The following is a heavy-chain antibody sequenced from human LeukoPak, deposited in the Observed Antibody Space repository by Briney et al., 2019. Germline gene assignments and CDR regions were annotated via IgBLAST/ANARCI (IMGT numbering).Heavy chain of an antibody. D-gene: IGHD4-17*01. J-gene: IGHJ4*02. CDR1: GFTFSSYS. CDR2: ISSSSSYI. V-gene: IGHV3-21*01. Sequence: GGSLRLSCAASGFTFSSYSMNWVRQAPGKGLEWVSSISSSSSYIYYADSVKGRFTISRDNAKNSLYLQMNSLRAEDTAVYYCARDGVEVTDYGDPNFDYWGQGTLVTVSS. CDR3: ARDGVEVTDYGDPNFDY.